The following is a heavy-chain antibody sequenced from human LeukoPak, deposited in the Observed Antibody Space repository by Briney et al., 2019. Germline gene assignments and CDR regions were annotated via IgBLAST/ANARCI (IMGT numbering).Heavy chain of an antibody. D-gene: IGHD3-22*01. J-gene: IGHJ6*02. CDR2: IYYSGST. CDR3: ATSSMYYYDSSGYYYYYYRIDV. CDR1: GGSISSSY. V-gene: IGHV4-59*01. Sequence: SETLSLTCTVPGGSISSSYWSWIRQPPGEGLGWIGYIYYSGSTNYNTSLKSRVTISVETSKNQFSLKLSSVTAADKAVYYCATSSMYYYDSSGYYYYYYRIDVCGQGTTVTVSS.